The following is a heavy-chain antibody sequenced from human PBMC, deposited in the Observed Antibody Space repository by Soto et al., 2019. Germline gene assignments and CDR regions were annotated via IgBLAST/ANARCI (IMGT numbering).Heavy chain of an antibody. CDR3: ARDRADCSSTSCYHWFDP. CDR1: GGTFSSYA. J-gene: IGHJ5*02. D-gene: IGHD2-2*01. Sequence: SVKVSCKASGGTFSSYAISWVRQAPGQGLEWMGGIIPIFGTANYAQKFQGRVTITADKSTSTAYMELSSLRSEDTAVYYCARDRADCSSTSCYHWFDPWGQGTLVTASS. CDR2: IIPIFGTA. V-gene: IGHV1-69*06.